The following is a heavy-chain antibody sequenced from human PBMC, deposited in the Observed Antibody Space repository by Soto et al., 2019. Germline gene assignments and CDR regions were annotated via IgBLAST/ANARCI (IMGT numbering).Heavy chain of an antibody. D-gene: IGHD3-10*01. CDR3: ARVGSTVLGWFDP. V-gene: IGHV4-4*02. Sequence: PSETLSLTCAVSGDSISSSKWWNWVRQPPGKGLEWIGEIYHTGPTNYNPSVKSRATISVDKSKNHFSLSLTSVTAADTAVYYCARVGSTVLGWFDPWGQGTLVTVSS. CDR2: IYHTGPT. J-gene: IGHJ5*02. CDR1: GDSISSSKW.